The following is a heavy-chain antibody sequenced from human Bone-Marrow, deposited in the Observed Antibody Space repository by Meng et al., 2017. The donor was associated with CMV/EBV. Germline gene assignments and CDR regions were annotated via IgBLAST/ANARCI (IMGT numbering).Heavy chain of an antibody. J-gene: IGHJ4*02. CDR3: AIDSSGYSGNDY. CDR2: INPNSGGT. Sequence: ASVKVSCKASGYTFTGYYMHWVRQAPGQGLEWMGWINPNSGGTNYAQKFQGRVTMTRDTSISTAYMELSRLRSEDTAVYYCAIDSSGYSGNDYWGQGTLVTVSS. D-gene: IGHD3-22*01. CDR1: GYTFTGYY. V-gene: IGHV1-2*02.